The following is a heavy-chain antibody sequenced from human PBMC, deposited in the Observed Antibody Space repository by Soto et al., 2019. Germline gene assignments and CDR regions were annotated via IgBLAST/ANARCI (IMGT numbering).Heavy chain of an antibody. CDR2: IYYSGST. CDR3: ARVWGGAFDI. CDR1: GGSISSSSYY. J-gene: IGHJ3*02. Sequence: ETLSLTCTVSGGSISSSSYYWGWIRQPPGKGLEWIGSIYYSGSTYYNPSLKSRVTISVDTSKNQFSLKLSSVTAADTAVYYCARVWGGAFDIWGQGTMVTVSS. D-gene: IGHD3-10*01. V-gene: IGHV4-39*07.